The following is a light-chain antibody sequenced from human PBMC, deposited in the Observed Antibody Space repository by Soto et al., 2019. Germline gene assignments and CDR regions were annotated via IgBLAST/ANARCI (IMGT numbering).Light chain of an antibody. V-gene: IGKV3D-20*02. J-gene: IGKJ4*01. CDR2: DAS. Sequence: EIVLPQSPGTLSFSPGERATLSCRASQSVRNSLLAWYQQKPGQPPRLLIYDASSRATGVPDRYSASGSGTDFTLTISRLEPEDFAVYYCQQRSDWPPSLTFGGGTKVDIK. CDR1: QSVRNSL. CDR3: QQRSDWPPSLT.